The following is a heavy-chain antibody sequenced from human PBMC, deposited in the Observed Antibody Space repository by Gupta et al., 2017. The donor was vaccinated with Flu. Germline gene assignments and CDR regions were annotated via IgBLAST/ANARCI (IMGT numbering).Heavy chain of an antibody. D-gene: IGHD1-26*01. Sequence: EVQLVESGGGLVQPGGSLRLSCAASGFTFSSYWMSWVRQAPGKGLEWLANIKQDGSEKYYVDSVKGRFTISRDNAKNSLYLQMNSRRAEDTAVYYCARARTVGEEWLVGSYYYGMDVWGQGTTVTVSS. CDR3: ARARTVGEEWLVGSYYYGMDV. CDR2: IKQDGSEK. CDR1: GFTFSSYW. V-gene: IGHV3-7*04. J-gene: IGHJ6*02.